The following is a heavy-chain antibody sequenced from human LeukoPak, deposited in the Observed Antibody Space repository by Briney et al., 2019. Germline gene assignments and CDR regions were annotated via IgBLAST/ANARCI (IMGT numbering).Heavy chain of an antibody. CDR3: VMSPRDGYHDAFDV. D-gene: IGHD5-24*01. Sequence: GESLKISCKGSGYTFTTYWIGWVRQMPGKGLEWVGIIYPGDSETRYSPSFQGQVTISADKSISTAYLQWSSLQASDTAMYYCVMSPRDGYHDAFDVWGQGTMVTVSS. CDR1: GYTFTTYW. V-gene: IGHV5-51*01. CDR2: IYPGDSET. J-gene: IGHJ3*01.